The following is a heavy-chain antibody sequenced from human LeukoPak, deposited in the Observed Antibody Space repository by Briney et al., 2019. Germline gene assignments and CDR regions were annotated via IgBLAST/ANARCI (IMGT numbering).Heavy chain of an antibody. CDR1: GFTFSSYA. D-gene: IGHD3-9*01. J-gene: IGHJ4*02. CDR2: ISYDGSNK. CDR3: ARAHYDILTGYLS. Sequence: PGRSLRLSCAASGFTFSSYAMHWVRQAPGKGLEWVAVISYDGSNKYYADSVKGRFTISRDNSKNTLYLQMNSLRAEDTAVYYCARAHYDILTGYLSWGQGTLLTVSS. V-gene: IGHV3-30-3*01.